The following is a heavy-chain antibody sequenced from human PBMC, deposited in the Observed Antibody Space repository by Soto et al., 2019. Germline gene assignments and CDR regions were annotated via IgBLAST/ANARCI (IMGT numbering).Heavy chain of an antibody. V-gene: IGHV4-61*08. CDR3: ARVFKGDFYFDY. CDR1: GGSVSSCDYY. D-gene: IGHD2-21*02. J-gene: IGHJ4*02. CDR2: IYYTGST. Sequence: SETLCLTCTVSGGSVSSCDYYWSWIRQPPGKGLEWIGFIYYTGSTNYNPSLKSRVTISIDTSKNQFSLKLSSVTAADAAVYYCARVFKGDFYFDYWGQGTLVTVSS.